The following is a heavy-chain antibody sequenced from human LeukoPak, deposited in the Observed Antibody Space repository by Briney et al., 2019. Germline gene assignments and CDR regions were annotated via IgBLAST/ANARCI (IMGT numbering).Heavy chain of an antibody. CDR1: GGLISISTYY. Sequence: SETLSLTCTVSGGLISISTYYWCWIRQPPGKGLEWIGSIYYSGTTHYNPSLKSRVTIAVDTSKNQFSLKLISVTAADTAVYYCARAGYGDSDFDYWGQGTLVTVSS. V-gene: IGHV4-39*07. CDR2: IYYSGTT. CDR3: ARAGYGDSDFDY. J-gene: IGHJ4*02. D-gene: IGHD4-17*01.